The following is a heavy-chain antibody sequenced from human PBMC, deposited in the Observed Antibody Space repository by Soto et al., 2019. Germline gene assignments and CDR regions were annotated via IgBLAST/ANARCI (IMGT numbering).Heavy chain of an antibody. D-gene: IGHD3-10*01. J-gene: IGHJ4*02. V-gene: IGHV4-31*03. CDR3: ARVRYYGSGSYYPRFDY. CDR1: GGSISSGGYY. Sequence: QVQLQESGPGLVKPSQTLSLTCTVSGGSISSGGYYWSWIRQHPGKGLEWIGYIYYSGSTYYNPSLKSRVTISVDTSKNQCSLKLSSVTAADTAVYYCARVRYYGSGSYYPRFDYWGQGTLVTVSS. CDR2: IYYSGST.